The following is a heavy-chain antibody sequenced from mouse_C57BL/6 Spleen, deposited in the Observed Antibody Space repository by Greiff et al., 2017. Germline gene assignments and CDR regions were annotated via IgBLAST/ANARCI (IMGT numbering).Heavy chain of an antibody. CDR2: ISSGGSYT. V-gene: IGHV5-6*01. J-gene: IGHJ1*03. D-gene: IGHD4-1*01. Sequence: EVQVVESGGDLVKPGGSLKLSCAASGFTFSSYGMSWVRQTPDKRLEWVATISSGGSYTYYPDSVKGRFTISRDNAKNTLYLQMSSLKSEDTAMYYCARHGSNWYFDVWGTGTTVTVSS. CDR1: GFTFSSYG. CDR3: ARHGSNWYFDV.